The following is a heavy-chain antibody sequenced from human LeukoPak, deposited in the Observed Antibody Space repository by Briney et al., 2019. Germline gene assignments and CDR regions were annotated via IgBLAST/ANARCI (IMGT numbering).Heavy chain of an antibody. CDR2: IRGSGGST. J-gene: IGHJ4*02. CDR1: GFTFSSYA. CDR3: ARGITFGGVIVPDYFDY. Sequence: PGGSLRLSCAASGFTFSSYAMSWVRQAPGKGLEGVSAIRGSGGSTYYADSVKGRFTISRDNSKNTLYLQMNSLRAEDTAVYYCARGITFGGVIVPDYFDYWGQGTLVTVSS. V-gene: IGHV3-23*01. D-gene: IGHD3-16*02.